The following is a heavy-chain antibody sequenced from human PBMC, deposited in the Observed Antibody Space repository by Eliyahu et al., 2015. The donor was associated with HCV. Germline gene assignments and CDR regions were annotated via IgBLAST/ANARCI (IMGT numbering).Heavy chain of an antibody. J-gene: IGHJ4*02. Sequence: EVQLVESGGGLVQPGRSLXLSCAASGFXFDDYAMHWVRQAPGKGLEWVXGISWNSGNIGXADSVKGRFTISRDNAKNSLYLQMNSLRAEDTALYYCAKDIEYSPRGAPDYWGQGTLVTVSS. V-gene: IGHV3-9*01. CDR1: GFXFDDYA. D-gene: IGHD6-6*01. CDR2: ISWNSGNI. CDR3: AKDIEYSPRGAPDY.